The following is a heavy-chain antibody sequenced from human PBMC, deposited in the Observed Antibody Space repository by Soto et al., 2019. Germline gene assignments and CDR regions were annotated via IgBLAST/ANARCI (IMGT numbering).Heavy chain of an antibody. CDR1: GFTFSSFA. V-gene: IGHV3-23*01. CDR2: LTGSGDST. Sequence: EVQLLESGGGLVQPGGSLRLSCAASGFTFSSFAMTWVRQAPGKGRGWVSSLTGSGDSTYYADSVKGRFTISRDNSTNTLYLQMNSLRADDTALYYCAKGTAVTTGDMAYWGQGTLVTVSS. J-gene: IGHJ4*02. D-gene: IGHD4-17*01. CDR3: AKGTAVTTGDMAY.